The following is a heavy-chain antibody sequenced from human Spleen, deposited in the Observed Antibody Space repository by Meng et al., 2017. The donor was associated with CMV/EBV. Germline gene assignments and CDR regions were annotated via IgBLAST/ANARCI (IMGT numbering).Heavy chain of an antibody. Sequence: GESLKISCAASGFTLSSYWMSWVRQAPGKGLEWVSTIGSSSNYIYYADSLKGRFTISRDNAKNSLYLQMNSLRAEDTAVYYCASWPPDRYCSGGSCYSSDAFDIWGQGTMVTVSS. J-gene: IGHJ3*02. D-gene: IGHD2-15*01. CDR3: ASWPPDRYCSGGSCYSSDAFDI. CDR2: IGSSSNYI. V-gene: IGHV3-21*01. CDR1: GFTLSSYW.